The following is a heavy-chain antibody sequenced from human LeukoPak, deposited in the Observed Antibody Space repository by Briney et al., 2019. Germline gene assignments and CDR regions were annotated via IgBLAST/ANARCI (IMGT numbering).Heavy chain of an antibody. V-gene: IGHV4-31*03. CDR2: MYYSGSA. Sequence: SQTLSLTCTVSGGSISSGGYYWSWIRQHPGRGLEWIGYMYYSGSAYYNPSLKSRVTISVDTSKNQFSLKLSSVTAADTAVYYCARVYYDSSGYYYYYYYMDVWGKGTTVTVSS. J-gene: IGHJ6*03. CDR1: GGSISSGGYY. CDR3: ARVYYDSSGYYYYYYYMDV. D-gene: IGHD3-22*01.